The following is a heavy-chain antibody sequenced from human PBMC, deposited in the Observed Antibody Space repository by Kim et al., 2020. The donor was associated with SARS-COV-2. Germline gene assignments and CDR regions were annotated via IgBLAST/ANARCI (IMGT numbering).Heavy chain of an antibody. D-gene: IGHD6-19*01. Sequence: GGSLRLSCAASGFTFSSYAMHWVRQAPGKGLEWVAIISYDGSNKYYADSVKGRFTISRDNSKNTLYLQMNSLRAEDTAVYYCARDRGSGWHYYFDYWGQGTLVTVSS. J-gene: IGHJ4*02. CDR3: ARDRGSGWHYYFDY. CDR2: ISYDGSNK. V-gene: IGHV3-30-3*01. CDR1: GFTFSSYA.